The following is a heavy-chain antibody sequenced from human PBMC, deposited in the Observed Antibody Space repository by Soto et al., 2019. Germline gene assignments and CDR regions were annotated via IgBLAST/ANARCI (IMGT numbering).Heavy chain of an antibody. Sequence: SVKVSCKASGFTFTSSAVQWVRQARGQRLEWIGWIVVGSGNTNYAQKFQGRVTMTKDMSTSTAYMELSSLRSEDTAVYYCATDPLYSSSSGDDYWGQGTLVTVSS. J-gene: IGHJ4*02. D-gene: IGHD6-6*01. CDR1: GFTFTSSA. V-gene: IGHV1-58*01. CDR2: IVVGSGNT. CDR3: ATDPLYSSSSGDDY.